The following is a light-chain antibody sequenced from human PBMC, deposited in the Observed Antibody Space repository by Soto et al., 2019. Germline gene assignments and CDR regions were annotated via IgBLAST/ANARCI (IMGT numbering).Light chain of an antibody. Sequence: DIQMTQSPSSVSASLGDRVTITCRASQAISSRLAWYQQKPWKAPKLLIYAASSLQSGVPSRFSGSGSGTDFTLTISSLQPEDVATYYCHQANSFPLNFGGGNMVEIK. CDR1: QAISSR. CDR2: AAS. V-gene: IGKV1-12*01. CDR3: HQANSFPLN. J-gene: IGKJ4*01.